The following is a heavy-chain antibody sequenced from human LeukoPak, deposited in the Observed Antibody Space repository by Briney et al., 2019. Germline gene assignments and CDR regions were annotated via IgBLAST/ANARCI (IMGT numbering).Heavy chain of an antibody. V-gene: IGHV3-74*01. CDR1: GFTFSNYW. CDR3: ARDRGYTTPDY. D-gene: IGHD5-18*01. CDR2: LSSDGSRT. J-gene: IGHJ4*02. Sequence: GGSLRLFCAASGFTFSNYWMHWVRQAPAKGLVWVSHLSSDGSRTSYADSVKGRFTISRDNANNTLYLQMNSLRAEDTAVYYCARDRGYTTPDYWGQGTLVTVSA.